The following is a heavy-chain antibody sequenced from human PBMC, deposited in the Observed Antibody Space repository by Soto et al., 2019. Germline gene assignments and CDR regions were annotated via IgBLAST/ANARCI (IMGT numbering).Heavy chain of an antibody. J-gene: IGHJ4*02. CDR2: INPSGGST. V-gene: IGHV1-46*01. CDR3: ARDHDFWSGYYTGEFVDY. Sequence: ASVKVSCKASGYTFTTYYMHWVRQAPGQRLEWMGIINPSGGSTSYAQKFQGRVTMTRDASTSTVYMELSSLRSGDTAVYYCARDHDFWSGYYTGEFVDYWGQGTLVTVSS. D-gene: IGHD3-3*01. CDR1: GYTFTTYY.